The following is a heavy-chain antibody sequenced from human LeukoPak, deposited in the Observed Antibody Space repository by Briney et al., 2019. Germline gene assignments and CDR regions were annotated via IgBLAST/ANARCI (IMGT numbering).Heavy chain of an antibody. D-gene: IGHD3-10*01. Sequence: GGSLRLSCAASGFTFSGYAMSWVRRAPGKGLEWVSAISGSGGSTYYADSVKGRFTISRDNSKNTLYLQMNSLRAEDTAVYYCAKDQGYYYGSGSYVFDYWGQGTLATVSS. V-gene: IGHV3-23*01. CDR2: ISGSGGST. CDR3: AKDQGYYYGSGSYVFDY. CDR1: GFTFSGYA. J-gene: IGHJ4*02.